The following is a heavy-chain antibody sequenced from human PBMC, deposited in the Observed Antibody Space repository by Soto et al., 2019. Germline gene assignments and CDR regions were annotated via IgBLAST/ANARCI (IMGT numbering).Heavy chain of an antibody. CDR1: GGIFSSYA. J-gene: IGHJ3*02. CDR2: IIPIFGTA. D-gene: IGHD2-21*02. V-gene: IGHV1-69*01. Sequence: QVQLVQSGAEVKKPGSSVKVSCKASGGIFSSYAISWVRQAPGQGLEWMGGIIPIFGTANYAQKFQGRVTITADESTSTAYMELSSLRSEDTAVYYCARGIVVVTAPYSGAFDIWGQGTMVTVSS. CDR3: ARGIVVVTAPYSGAFDI.